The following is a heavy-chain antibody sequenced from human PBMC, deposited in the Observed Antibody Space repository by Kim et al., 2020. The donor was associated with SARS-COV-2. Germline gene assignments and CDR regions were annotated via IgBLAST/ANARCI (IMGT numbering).Heavy chain of an antibody. V-gene: IGHV3-48*03. CDR3: ARELDY. CDR2: SSGSTI. J-gene: IGHJ4*02. Sequence: SSGSTIYSADSLKGRFTISSFNAKNSMYLQMNCRRAEDTAVYYCARELDYWGQGTLVTVSS.